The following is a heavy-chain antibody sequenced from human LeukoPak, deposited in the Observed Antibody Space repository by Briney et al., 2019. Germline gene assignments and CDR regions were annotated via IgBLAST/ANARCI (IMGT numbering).Heavy chain of an antibody. CDR3: ARDRLGYFDY. V-gene: IGHV4-61*02. Sequence: KPSQTLSLTCTVSGGSISSGSYYWSWIRQPAGKGLEWIGRIYTSGSTNYNPSLKSRVTISVETSKNQFSLKLSSVTAADTAVYYCARDRLGYFDYWGQGTLVTVSS. D-gene: IGHD3-10*01. J-gene: IGHJ4*02. CDR1: GGSISSGSYY. CDR2: IYTSGST.